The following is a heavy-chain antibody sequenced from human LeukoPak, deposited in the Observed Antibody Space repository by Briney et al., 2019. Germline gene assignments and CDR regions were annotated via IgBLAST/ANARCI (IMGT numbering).Heavy chain of an antibody. V-gene: IGHV4-34*01. CDR3: AREVGYYDNCYFDL. D-gene: IGHD3-22*01. CDR2: INHSGST. J-gene: IGHJ2*01. CDR1: GGSFSGYY. Sequence: SETLSLTCAVYGGSFSGYYWSWIRQPPGKGLEWIGEINHSGSTNYNPSLKSRVTISVDTSKNRFSLKLSSVTAADTAVYYCAREVGYYDNCYFDLWGRGTLVTVSS.